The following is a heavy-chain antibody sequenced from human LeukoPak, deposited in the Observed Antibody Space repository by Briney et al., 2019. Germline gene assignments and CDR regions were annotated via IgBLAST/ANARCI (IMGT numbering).Heavy chain of an antibody. V-gene: IGHV4-39*01. CDR2: LFYGGST. Sequence: SETLSLTCTVSGGSISSSNYYWGWIRQPPGKGLEWIGSLFYGGSTFYNSSLKSRLTISVDTSKNHLSLKLSSVTASDTAVYYCARHRPWGRFDYWGQGTLVTVSS. D-gene: IGHD3-16*01. CDR1: GGSISSSNYY. CDR3: ARHRPWGRFDY. J-gene: IGHJ4*02.